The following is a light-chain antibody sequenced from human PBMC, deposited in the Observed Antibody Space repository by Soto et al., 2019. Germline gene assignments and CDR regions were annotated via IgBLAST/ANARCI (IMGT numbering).Light chain of an antibody. CDR1: QSINSW. CDR2: DAS. CDR3: QHDSSYMRR. Sequence: DKKMTKSHQRGCASVGARVPITRLASQSINSWLAWYQEKPGKAPKLLMYDASSLESGVPSRFSGSGSGTEFTLTISCLQPDDFTTYCCQHDSSYMRRFGQGSKV. J-gene: IGKJ1*01. V-gene: IGKV1-5*01.